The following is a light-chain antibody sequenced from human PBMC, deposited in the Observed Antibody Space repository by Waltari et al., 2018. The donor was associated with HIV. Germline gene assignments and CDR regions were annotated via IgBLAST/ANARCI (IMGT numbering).Light chain of an antibody. V-gene: IGLV1-47*01. Sequence: QSVLTQPPSASGTPGQRVTISCSGSSSNIGSKYVYWYQKIPGTAPKLLIYRNNQRPSGVPDRFSGSKSGTSASLAISGLRSEDEADYYCAAWDDSLSGPLVVFGGGTKLTVL. CDR2: RNN. J-gene: IGLJ2*01. CDR3: AAWDDSLSGPLVV. CDR1: SSNIGSKY.